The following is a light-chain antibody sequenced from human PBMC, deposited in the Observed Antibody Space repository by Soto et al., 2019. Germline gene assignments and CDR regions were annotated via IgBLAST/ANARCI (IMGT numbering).Light chain of an antibody. CDR1: QSVTNRY. CDR3: QQRSNWHT. Sequence: DIVLTQSPGTLSLSPGERATLSCRASQSVTNRYLAWYQQKPGQAPRLLIYDASNRATGIPARFSGSGSGTDFTLTISSLEPEDFAVYYCQQRSNWHTFGQGTRLEIK. CDR2: DAS. V-gene: IGKV3D-20*02. J-gene: IGKJ5*01.